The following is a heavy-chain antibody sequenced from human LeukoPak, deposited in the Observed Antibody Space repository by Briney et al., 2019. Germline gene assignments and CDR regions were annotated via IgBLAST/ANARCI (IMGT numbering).Heavy chain of an antibody. CDR1: GFIFSDHY. J-gene: IGHJ4*02. CDR2: ISSSSSYI. V-gene: IGHV3-21*01. Sequence: PGGSLRLSCAASGFIFSDHYMDWVRQAPGKGLEWVSSISSSSSYINYADSVKGRFTISRDNAKNSLYLQMNSLRAEDTAVYYCARDPAPFIAAAGRPYYFDYWGQGTLVTVSS. CDR3: ARDPAPFIAAAGRPYYFDY. D-gene: IGHD6-13*01.